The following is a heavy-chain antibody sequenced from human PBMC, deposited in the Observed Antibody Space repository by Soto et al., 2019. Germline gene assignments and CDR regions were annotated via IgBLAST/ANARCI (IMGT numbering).Heavy chain of an antibody. CDR3: ARGDNDY. CDR2: IHPDGGHT. Sequence: XSVKVSCKASVYIFTNYYVQWVRQAPGQGLEWMGVIHPDGGHTTYSQRFQDRVTMTRDTFTSTIYMELSGLRSEDTAVYYCARGDNDYWGQGTLVTVSS. V-gene: IGHV1-46*01. J-gene: IGHJ4*02. CDR1: VYIFTNYY.